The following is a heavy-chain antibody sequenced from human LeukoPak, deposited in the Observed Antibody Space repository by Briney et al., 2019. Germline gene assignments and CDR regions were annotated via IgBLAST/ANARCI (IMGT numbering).Heavy chain of an antibody. D-gene: IGHD4-11*01. V-gene: IGHV1-2*04. CDR2: INPNSGGT. Sequence: ASVKVSCKASGYTFTGYYMHWVRQAPGQGLEWMGWINPNSGGTNYAQKFQGWVTMTRDTSISTAYMELSRLRSDDTAVYYSARELQPWGYYYGMDVWGQGTTVTVSS. J-gene: IGHJ6*02. CDR3: ARELQPWGYYYGMDV. CDR1: GYTFTGYY.